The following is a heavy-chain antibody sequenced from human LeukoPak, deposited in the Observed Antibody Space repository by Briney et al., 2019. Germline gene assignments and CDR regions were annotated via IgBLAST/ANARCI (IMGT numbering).Heavy chain of an antibody. CDR3: AKRKYYGDYAATFDY. D-gene: IGHD4-17*01. CDR1: GFTFSSHA. Sequence: GGSLRLSCAASGFTFSSHAMSWVRQAPGKGLEWVSAISGSGGSTYYADSVKGRFTISRDNSKNTLYLQMNSLRAEDTAVYYCAKRKYYGDYAATFDYWGQGTLVTVSS. J-gene: IGHJ4*02. CDR2: ISGSGGST. V-gene: IGHV3-23*01.